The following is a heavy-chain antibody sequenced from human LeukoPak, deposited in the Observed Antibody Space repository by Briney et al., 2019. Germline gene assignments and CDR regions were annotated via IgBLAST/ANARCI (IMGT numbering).Heavy chain of an antibody. CDR3: ARSEGYYYGSGSFFDY. Sequence: ASVKVSCKASGCTFTGYYMHWVRQAPGQGLEWLGWINPNSGGTNYAQKFRGRVTMTRDTSISTAYMELSRLRSDDTAVYYCARSEGYYYGSGSFFDYWGQGTLVTVSS. D-gene: IGHD3-10*01. CDR1: GCTFTGYY. J-gene: IGHJ4*02. CDR2: INPNSGGT. V-gene: IGHV1-2*02.